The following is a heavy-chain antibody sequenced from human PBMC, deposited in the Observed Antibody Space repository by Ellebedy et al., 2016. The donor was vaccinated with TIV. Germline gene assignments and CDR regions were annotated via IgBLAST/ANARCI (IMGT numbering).Heavy chain of an antibody. V-gene: IGHV3-30*01. CDR1: SFTLSHYA. J-gene: IGHJ4*02. CDR3: ARENYGSGHYLGNLDY. D-gene: IGHD3-10*01. Sequence: GESLKISCVGSSFTLSHYAIQWVRQAPGKGLEWVAVISDNGGTIFYSDSVKGRFSISRDNSNNIVYLQMDSLRPEDTALYYCARENYGSGHYLGNLDYWGQGTLVTVSS. CDR2: ISDNGGTI.